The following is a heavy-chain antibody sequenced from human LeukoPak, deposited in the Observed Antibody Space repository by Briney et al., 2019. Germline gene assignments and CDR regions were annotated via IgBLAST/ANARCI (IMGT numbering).Heavy chain of an antibody. CDR1: GSSISSYY. J-gene: IGHJ6*02. Sequence: SETLSLTCTVSGSSISSYYWSWIRQPPGKGLEWIREINHSGSTNYNPSLKSRVTISVDTSKNQFSLKLSSVTAADTAVYYCARGLRRSQRDYYYYYGMDVWGQGTTVTVSS. D-gene: IGHD3-10*01. V-gene: IGHV4-34*01. CDR3: ARGLRRSQRDYYYYYGMDV. CDR2: INHSGST.